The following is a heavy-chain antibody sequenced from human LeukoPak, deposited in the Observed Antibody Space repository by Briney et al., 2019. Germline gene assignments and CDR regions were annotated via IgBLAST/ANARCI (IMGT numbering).Heavy chain of an antibody. CDR3: ARDQRRLGAFDI. Sequence: GGSLRLSCAASEFIFSDYAMGWVRQAPGKGLEWVSVIYSGGSTYYADSVKGRFTISGDNSKNTLYLQMNSLRAEDTAVYYCARDQRRLGAFDIWGQGTMVTVSS. CDR2: IYSGGST. V-gene: IGHV3-53*01. J-gene: IGHJ3*02. CDR1: EFIFSDYA. D-gene: IGHD6-25*01.